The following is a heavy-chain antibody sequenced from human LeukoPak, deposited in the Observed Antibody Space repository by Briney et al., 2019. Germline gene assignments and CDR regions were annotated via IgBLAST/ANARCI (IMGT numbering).Heavy chain of an antibody. Sequence: GGSLRLSCAASGFTFSNYALTWVRQAPGKGLEWVSSISGVNTHYADSVKGRFSISSDNYKNMLYLQMSSLRAEDTAVYYCARDPNGNYVGAFDFQRWGQGTLVTVSS. V-gene: IGHV3-23*01. D-gene: IGHD4-17*01. CDR1: GFTFSNYA. CDR3: ARDPNGNYVGAFDFQR. CDR2: ISGVNT. J-gene: IGHJ1*01.